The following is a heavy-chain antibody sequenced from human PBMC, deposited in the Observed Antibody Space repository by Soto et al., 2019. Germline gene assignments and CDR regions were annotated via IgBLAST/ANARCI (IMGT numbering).Heavy chain of an antibody. CDR1: GGSISNNNW. V-gene: IGHV4-4*02. CDR3: EGSIIEAPEWFDT. J-gene: IGHJ5*02. D-gene: IGHD3-16*02. CDR2: IYHSGAT. Sequence: PSETLSLTCVVSGGSISNNNWWTWVRQPPGKGLEWIAEIYHSGATNYNPSLRSRVTLSVDKSNNQVSLRLNSVTAADKAVYYREGSIIEAPEWFDTWGPGTLATVSS.